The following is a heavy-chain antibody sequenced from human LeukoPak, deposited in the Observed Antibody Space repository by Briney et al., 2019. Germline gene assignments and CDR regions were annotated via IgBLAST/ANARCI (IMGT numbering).Heavy chain of an antibody. CDR2: ISSSSSYI. CDR3: ARGTCSSTSCFLFDY. Sequence: GGSLRLSCAASGFTFSSYSMNWVRQAPGKGLEWVSSISSSSSYIYYADSVKGRFTISGDNAKNSLYLQMNSLRAEDTAVHYCARGTCSSTSCFLFDYWGQGTLVTVSS. CDR1: GFTFSSYS. J-gene: IGHJ4*02. D-gene: IGHD2-2*01. V-gene: IGHV3-21*01.